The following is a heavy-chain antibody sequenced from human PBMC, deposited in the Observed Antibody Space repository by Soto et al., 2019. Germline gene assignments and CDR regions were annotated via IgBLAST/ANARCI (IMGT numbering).Heavy chain of an antibody. CDR1: GFPLSTYG. Sequence: EVQLLDSGGGSVQPGGSLRLSCAASGFPLSTYGMTWVRQAPGKGLEWVSAITGTGGNTYYVDSVKGRFTSSRDNSKNMLYLQVNSLRVEDTAVYYCARIRGYWYGLDVWGQGTTVTVSS. V-gene: IGHV3-23*01. CDR3: ARIRGYWYGLDV. J-gene: IGHJ6*02. CDR2: ITGTGGNT.